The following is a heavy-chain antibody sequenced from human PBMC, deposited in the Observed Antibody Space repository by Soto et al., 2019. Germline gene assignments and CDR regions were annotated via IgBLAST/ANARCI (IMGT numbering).Heavy chain of an antibody. V-gene: IGHV1-8*01. Sequence: QVQLVQSAAEVKKPGASVKVSCKASGYTFTGYDINWVRQATGQGLEWMGWMNPDTGNTVYAQKFQGRVTMTRETSISTAYMELSSLRSEDTAVYYCARGEWVGTVWGQGTLVTVSS. CDR3: ARGEWVGTV. D-gene: IGHD6-19*01. CDR1: GYTFTGYD. J-gene: IGHJ4*02. CDR2: MNPDTGNT.